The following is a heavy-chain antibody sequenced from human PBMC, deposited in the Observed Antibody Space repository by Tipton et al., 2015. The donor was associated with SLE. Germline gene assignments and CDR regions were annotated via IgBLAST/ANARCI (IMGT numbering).Heavy chain of an antibody. J-gene: IGHJ3*02. CDR1: GGSISSYY. CDR2: MDYSGDT. Sequence: TLSLTCTVSGGSISSYYWGWIRQPPGQGLEWIGSMDYSGDTYYNPSLKSRVTISADTSKNQFSLKLSSVTAADTAVYYCARQGDEDAFDIWGQGTMVTVSS. D-gene: IGHD2-21*02. CDR3: ARQGDEDAFDI. V-gene: IGHV4-39*01.